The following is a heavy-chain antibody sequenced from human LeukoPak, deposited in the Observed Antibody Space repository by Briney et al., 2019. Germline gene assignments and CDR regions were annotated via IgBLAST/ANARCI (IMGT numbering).Heavy chain of an antibody. CDR2: IYGADTI. J-gene: IGHJ4*02. CDR3: ARGARGAYFDY. Sequence: PGGSLRLSRAASGFTISSSYMSWVRQVPGKGLEWVSCIYGADTIYYADFVKDRFTISRDSNRNILYLQMNILRADDTAVYYCARGARGAYFDYWGQGTLVTVSS. D-gene: IGHD4/OR15-4a*01. CDR1: GFTISSSY. V-gene: IGHV3-66*01.